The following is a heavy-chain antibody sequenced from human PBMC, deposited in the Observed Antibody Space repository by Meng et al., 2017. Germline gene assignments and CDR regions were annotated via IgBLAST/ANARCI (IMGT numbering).Heavy chain of an antibody. CDR3: ARGGYSYGLWFDP. V-gene: IGHV1-69*01. CDR2: IIPIFGTA. D-gene: IGHD5-18*01. CDR1: GGTFSSYA. Sequence: QVQVVQSCAEVKKPGSSVKVACQASGGTFSSYAISWVRQAPGQGLEWMGGIIPIFGTANYAQKFQGRVTITADESTSTAYMELSSLRSEDTAVYYCARGGYSYGLWFDPWGQGTLVTVSS. J-gene: IGHJ5*02.